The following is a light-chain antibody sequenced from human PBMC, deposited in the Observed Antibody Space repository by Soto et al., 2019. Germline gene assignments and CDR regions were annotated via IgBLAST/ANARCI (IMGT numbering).Light chain of an antibody. V-gene: IGLV2-8*01. CDR3: SSFASSNTWV. J-gene: IGLJ3*02. Sequence: QSVLTQPPSASGSPGQSVTISCTGTSSDVGAYNYVSWYQQHAGKAPKLVIYEVTKRPSGVPDRFSGCKSANTASLTVSGLQAEDEADYYCSSFASSNTWVFGGGTKLTVL. CDR2: EVT. CDR1: SSDVGAYNY.